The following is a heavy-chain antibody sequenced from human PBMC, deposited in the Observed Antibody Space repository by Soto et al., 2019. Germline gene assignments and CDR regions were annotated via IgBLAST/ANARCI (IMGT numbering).Heavy chain of an antibody. D-gene: IGHD6-13*01. V-gene: IGHV4-4*02. Sequence: QVQLQESGPGLVKPSGTLSLTCAVSSGSISSSNWWSWVRQPPGKGLEWIGEIYHSGSTNYNPSLKSRVTIAVDKSKNQFSLKLSSVTAADTAVYYCARQIAAAGDSGAFDIWGQGTMVTVSS. CDR3: ARQIAAAGDSGAFDI. CDR1: SGSISSSNW. CDR2: IYHSGST. J-gene: IGHJ3*02.